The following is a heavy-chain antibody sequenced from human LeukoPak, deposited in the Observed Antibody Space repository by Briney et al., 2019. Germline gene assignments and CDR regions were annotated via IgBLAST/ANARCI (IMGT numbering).Heavy chain of an antibody. V-gene: IGHV3-7*01. CDR1: GFTFSSYW. CDR2: IKQDGSEK. CDR3: AREMAYYGSGSYSDY. D-gene: IGHD3-10*01. J-gene: IGHJ4*02. Sequence: GGSLRLSCAASGFTFSSYWMSWVRQAPGKGLEWVANIKQDGSEKYYADSVKGRFTISRDNAKNSLYLQMNSLRAEDTAVYYCAREMAYYGSGSYSDYWGQGTLVTVSS.